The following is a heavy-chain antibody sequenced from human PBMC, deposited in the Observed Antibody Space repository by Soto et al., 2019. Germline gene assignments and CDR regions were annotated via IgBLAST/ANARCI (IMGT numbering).Heavy chain of an antibody. D-gene: IGHD3-10*01. V-gene: IGHV4-34*01. J-gene: IGHJ4*02. CDR2: INHSGST. Sequence: SETLSLTCAVYGGSFSGYYWSWIRQPPGKGLEWIGEINHSGSTNYNPSLKSRVTISVDTSKNQFSLKLSSVTAADTAVYYCARIRRSVVLLWFGEFDYWGQGTLVTVSS. CDR1: GGSFSGYY. CDR3: ARIRRSVVLLWFGEFDY.